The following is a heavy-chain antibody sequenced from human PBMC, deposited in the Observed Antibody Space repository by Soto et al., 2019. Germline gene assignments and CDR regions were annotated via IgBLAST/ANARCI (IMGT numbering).Heavy chain of an antibody. J-gene: IGHJ4*02. Sequence: EVQLVESGGGLVQPGRSLRLSCAASGFTLRNYAMHWVRQAPGKGLEWVSGISWSGGTIGYADSVKGRFTIPRDNAKNSLYLEMNSLRAEDTALYYCAKDKLNSNYEYYFDHWGQGTLVTVSS. V-gene: IGHV3-9*01. CDR1: GFTLRNYA. CDR2: ISWSGGTI. CDR3: AKDKLNSNYEYYFDH. D-gene: IGHD4-4*01.